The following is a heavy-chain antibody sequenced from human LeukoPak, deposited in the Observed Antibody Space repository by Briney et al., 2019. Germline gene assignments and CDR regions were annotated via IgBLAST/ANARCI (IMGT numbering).Heavy chain of an antibody. Sequence: GGSLRLSCAASGFTFSSNAMSWVRQAPGKGLEWVSSFTGSGGTTYYADSVKGRFTISRDNSKNTLYLQMNSLRADDTAVYYCAAGGGNTFDPWGQGTLVTVSS. CDR2: FTGSGGTT. CDR1: GFTFSSNA. V-gene: IGHV3-23*01. J-gene: IGHJ5*02. D-gene: IGHD1/OR15-1a*01. CDR3: AAGGGNTFDP.